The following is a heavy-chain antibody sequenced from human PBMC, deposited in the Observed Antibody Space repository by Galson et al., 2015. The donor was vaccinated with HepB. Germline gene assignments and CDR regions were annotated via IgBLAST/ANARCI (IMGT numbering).Heavy chain of an antibody. CDR1: GFTFSNYG. Sequence: ASGFTFSNYGMHWVRQAPGKGLEWVALVSHDGSYKSYAESVKGRFTSFRDNSKGTLYLQMNSLRPEDTAVYYCAKDPAGRFVVNYRGYYFDDWGQGTLVTVSS. J-gene: IGHJ4*02. V-gene: IGHV3-30*18. D-gene: IGHD1-7*01. CDR2: VSHDGSYK. CDR3: AKDPAGRFVVNYRGYYFDD.